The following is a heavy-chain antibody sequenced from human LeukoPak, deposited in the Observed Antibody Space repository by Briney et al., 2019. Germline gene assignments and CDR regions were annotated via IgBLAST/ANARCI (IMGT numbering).Heavy chain of an antibody. CDR3: ARGGGIVATSLFI. CDR2: INPNSGGT. J-gene: IGHJ4*02. D-gene: IGHD5-12*01. Sequence: ASVKVSCKASGYTFIGYYMHWVRQAPGQGLEWMGWINPNSGGTNYAQKFQGRVTMTRDTSISTAYMELSRLRSDDTAVYYCARGGGIVATSLFIWGQGTLVTVSS. V-gene: IGHV1-2*02. CDR1: GYTFIGYY.